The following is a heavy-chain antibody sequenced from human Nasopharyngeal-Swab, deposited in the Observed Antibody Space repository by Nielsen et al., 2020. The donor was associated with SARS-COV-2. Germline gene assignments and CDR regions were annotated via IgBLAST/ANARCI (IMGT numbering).Heavy chain of an antibody. CDR3: AGESGPNGFDI. CDR2: INGDGSAR. D-gene: IGHD2-15*01. V-gene: IGHV3-7*01. J-gene: IGHJ3*02. Sequence: GESLKISCAASGFTFPNYVMNWVRQAPGKGLEWVANINGDGSARFYVDSVRGRFTVSRDNAKNSLYLQMNNLRVEDTALYYCAGESGPNGFDIWGQGAMITVSS. CDR1: GFTFPNYV.